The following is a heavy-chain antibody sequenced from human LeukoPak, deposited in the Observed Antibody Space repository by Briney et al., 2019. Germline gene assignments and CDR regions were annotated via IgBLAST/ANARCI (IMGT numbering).Heavy chain of an antibody. CDR2: ISSSSSYI. CDR1: GFTFSSYA. Sequence: GGSLRLSCAASGFTFSSYAMSWVRQAPGKGLEWVSSISSSSSYIFYADSMKGRFTISRDNAKNSLYLQMNSLRAEDTAVYYCARDASSISAIFGTDYWGQGTLVTVSS. CDR3: ARDASSISAIFGTDY. D-gene: IGHD3-3*01. J-gene: IGHJ4*02. V-gene: IGHV3-21*01.